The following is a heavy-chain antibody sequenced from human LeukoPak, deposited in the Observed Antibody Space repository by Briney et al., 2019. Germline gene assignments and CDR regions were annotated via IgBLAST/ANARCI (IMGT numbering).Heavy chain of an antibody. J-gene: IGHJ4*02. CDR2: ISSSSSSYI. Sequence: PGGSLRLSCAASEFTFSSYEMNWVRQAPGKGLEWVSSISSSSSSYIYYADSVKGRFTISRDNAKNSLYLQMNSLRAEDTAVYYCARDRRVTTVTLPFDYWGQGTLVTVSS. D-gene: IGHD4-17*01. V-gene: IGHV3-21*01. CDR3: ARDRRVTTVTLPFDY. CDR1: EFTFSSYE.